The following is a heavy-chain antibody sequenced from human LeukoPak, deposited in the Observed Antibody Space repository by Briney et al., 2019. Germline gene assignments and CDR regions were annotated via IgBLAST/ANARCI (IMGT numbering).Heavy chain of an antibody. D-gene: IGHD2-8*02. CDR3: MNNWFDYTGYFYFDY. V-gene: IGHV1-2*02. CDR2: IDPSGGT. CDR1: GHTFTGFS. J-gene: IGHJ4*02. Sequence: GASVKVSCKASGHTFTGFSMHWVRQAPGQGLEWMGSIDPSGGTDYAQKFQGRVTMTRDTPMSTAYMELSSLRSDDTAVYYCMNNWFDYTGYFYFDYWGQGTLATVSS.